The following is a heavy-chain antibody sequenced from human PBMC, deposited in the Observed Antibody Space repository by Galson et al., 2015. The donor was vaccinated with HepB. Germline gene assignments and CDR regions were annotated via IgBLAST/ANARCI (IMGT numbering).Heavy chain of an antibody. D-gene: IGHD3-22*01. CDR2: ISGSGGST. CDR3: AKGTSGYYHWAEEY. V-gene: IGHV3-23*01. Sequence: SLRLSCAASGFTFSSYAMSWVRQAPGKGLEWVSAISGSGGSTYYADSVKGRFTFSRDNSKNTLYLQMNILGAEDTAAYYCAKGTSGYYHWAEEYWGQGTLVTVSS. CDR1: GFTFSSYA. J-gene: IGHJ4*02.